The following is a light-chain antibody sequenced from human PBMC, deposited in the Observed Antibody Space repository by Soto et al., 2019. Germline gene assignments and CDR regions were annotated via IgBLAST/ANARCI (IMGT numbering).Light chain of an antibody. CDR2: DAS. CDR1: QSISSW. CDR3: QQYNSYWT. J-gene: IGKJ1*01. V-gene: IGKV1-5*01. Sequence: DKQMTQSPSTLPASVGDRVIITCRARQSISSWLAWYQQKPGKAPKLLIYDASSLESGVPSRFSGSGSGTEFTLTISCLQPDDFASYYCQQYNSYWTFGQGTKVDIK.